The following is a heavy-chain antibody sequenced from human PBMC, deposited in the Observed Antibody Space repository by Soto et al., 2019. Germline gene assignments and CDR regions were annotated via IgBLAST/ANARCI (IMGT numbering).Heavy chain of an antibody. CDR1: GFTFSSYW. V-gene: IGHV3-74*01. D-gene: IGHD2-2*01. Sequence: EVQLVESGGGLVQPGGSLRLSCAASGFTFSSYWMHWVRQAPGKGLVWVSRINSDGSSTSYADSVKGRFTISRDNAKNTLYLQMNSRRAEDTAVYYCVRFEGYCISTSCSESYYYGIDVWGQGTTVTVSS. CDR2: INSDGSST. J-gene: IGHJ6*02. CDR3: VRFEGYCISTSCSESYYYGIDV.